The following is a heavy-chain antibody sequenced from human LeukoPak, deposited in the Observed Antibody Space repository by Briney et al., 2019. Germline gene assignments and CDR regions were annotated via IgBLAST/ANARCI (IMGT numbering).Heavy chain of an antibody. CDR3: ATENGDYSFEY. D-gene: IGHD4-17*01. V-gene: IGHV3-33*01. Sequence: PGRSLRLSCVASGFTFGNYGMHWVRQAPGKGLEWVAIIWFDGTNINYGDSVKGRFTISRDNSKSTLFLQMNSLRAEDTAVYYCATENGDYSFEYWGQGTLVTVSS. CDR2: IWFDGTNI. J-gene: IGHJ4*02. CDR1: GFTFGNYG.